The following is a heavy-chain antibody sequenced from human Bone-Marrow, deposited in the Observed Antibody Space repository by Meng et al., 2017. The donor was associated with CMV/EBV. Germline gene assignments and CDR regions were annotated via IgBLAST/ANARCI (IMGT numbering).Heavy chain of an antibody. CDR1: GFIFSSYS. J-gene: IGHJ4*02. D-gene: IGHD6-19*01. Sequence: GESLKISCAASGFIFSSYSMNWVRQAPGKGLEWVSSISSSSSYIYYADSVKGRFTISRDNAKNSLYLQMNSLRAEDTALYYCAKDISRVAVAGADYWGQGTLVTVSS. V-gene: IGHV3-21*04. CDR3: AKDISRVAVAGADY. CDR2: ISSSSSYI.